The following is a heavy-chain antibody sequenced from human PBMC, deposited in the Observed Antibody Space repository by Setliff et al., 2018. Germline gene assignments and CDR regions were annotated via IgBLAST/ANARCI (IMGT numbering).Heavy chain of an antibody. CDR2: VSGGGDTT. J-gene: IGHJ4*02. CDR1: GFTFSSYA. D-gene: IGHD2-2*01. CDR3: VKAHYCRSTSCAFDY. V-gene: IGHV3-23*01. Sequence: GGSLRLSFAASGFTFSSYAMSWVRQAPGKGLNWVSAVSGGGDTTFYAASVKGRFTISRDNSKNTVYLQMNSLRAEDTALYYCVKAHYCRSTSCAFDYWGQGALVTVSS.